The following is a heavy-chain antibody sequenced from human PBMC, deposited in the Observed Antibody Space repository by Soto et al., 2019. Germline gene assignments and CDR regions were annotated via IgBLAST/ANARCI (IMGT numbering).Heavy chain of an antibody. CDR2: IIPIFGTA. CDR1: GGTFSSYA. J-gene: IGHJ4*02. D-gene: IGHD3-22*01. CDR3: VGGSGYYFHHFDY. V-gene: IGHV1-69*13. Sequence: ASVKVSCKASGGTFSSYAISWVRQAPGQGLEWMGGIIPIFGTANYAQKFQGRVTITADESTSTAYMELSSLRSEDTAVYYCVGGSGYYFHHFDYWGQGTLVTFSS.